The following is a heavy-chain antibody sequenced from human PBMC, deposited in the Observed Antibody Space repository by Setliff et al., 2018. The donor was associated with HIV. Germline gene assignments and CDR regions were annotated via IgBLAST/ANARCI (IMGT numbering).Heavy chain of an antibody. Sequence: GGSLRLSCVASGFSFRSYAMTWVRQAPGKGLEWVSVITGSGGTIYQTDSVRGRFTVSRDNSKNTLYLQMNNLRVEGTAVYYCAKDPNGDYVGAFDSWGPGTMVTVSS. CDR1: GFSFRSYA. D-gene: IGHD4-17*01. V-gene: IGHV3-23*01. CDR3: AKDPNGDYVGAFDS. J-gene: IGHJ3*01. CDR2: ITGSGGTI.